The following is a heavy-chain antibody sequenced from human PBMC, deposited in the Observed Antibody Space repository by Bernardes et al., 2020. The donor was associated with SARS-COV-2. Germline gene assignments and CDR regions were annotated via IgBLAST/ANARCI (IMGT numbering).Heavy chain of an antibody. CDR1: GASIDRSNYY. CDR2: VFYGGTN. V-gene: IGHV4-39*01. D-gene: IGHD3-10*01. Sequence: ETLSLTCNVSGASIDRSNYYWGWIRQPPGKGLEWIASVFYGGTNYYNPSLKSRVTISAEPSKNQFSLKLTSVTAADTAVYYCAGQTRGRGYWGQGTLVIVSS. CDR3: AGQTRGRGY. J-gene: IGHJ4*02.